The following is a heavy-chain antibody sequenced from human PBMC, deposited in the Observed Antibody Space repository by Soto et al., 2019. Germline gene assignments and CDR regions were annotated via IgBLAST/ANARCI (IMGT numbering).Heavy chain of an antibody. CDR2: IYYSGST. J-gene: IGHJ4*02. D-gene: IGHD5-12*01. CDR1: GGSVSSGSYY. V-gene: IGHV4-61*01. CDR3: ARVRWLQLHYFDS. Sequence: SETLSLTCTVSGGSVSSGSYYWSWIRQPPGKGLEWIGYIYYSGSTNYNPSLKSRVTISVDTSKNQFSLKLSSVTAADTAVYYCARVRWLQLHYFDSWGRGTLATVSS.